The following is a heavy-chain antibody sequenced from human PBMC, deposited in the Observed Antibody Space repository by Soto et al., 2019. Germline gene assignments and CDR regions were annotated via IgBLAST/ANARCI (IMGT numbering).Heavy chain of an antibody. Sequence: PSETLSLTCTVSDGSISSYYWSWVRQPPGKGLEWIGSIYYSGSTNYNPSLKSRVTISVDKSKNQFSLKLTSVTAADTAVYYCARDKITGLFDYWGQATLVTVSS. J-gene: IGHJ4*02. D-gene: IGHD2-8*02. CDR2: IYYSGST. CDR1: DGSISSYY. V-gene: IGHV4-59*12. CDR3: ARDKITGLFDY.